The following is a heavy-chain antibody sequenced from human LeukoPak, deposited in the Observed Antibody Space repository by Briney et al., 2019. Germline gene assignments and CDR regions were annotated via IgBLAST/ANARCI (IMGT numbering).Heavy chain of an antibody. V-gene: IGHV3-30*02. CDR1: GFTFSSYG. CDR2: IRYDGINK. D-gene: IGHD6-19*01. CDR3: AKDAAVALYYFDY. J-gene: IGHJ4*02. Sequence: GGSLRLSCAASGFTFSSYGMHWVRQAPGKGLEWVAFIRYDGINKYYADSVKGRFTISRDNSKNTLYVQVNSLRAEDTAVYYCAKDAAVALYYFDYWGQGTLVTVSS.